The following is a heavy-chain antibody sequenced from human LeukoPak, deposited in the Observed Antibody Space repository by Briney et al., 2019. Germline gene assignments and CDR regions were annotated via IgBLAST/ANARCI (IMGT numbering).Heavy chain of an antibody. CDR3: ARDLKDDGFGAGGSLGF. D-gene: IGHD3-10*01. V-gene: IGHV1-2*02. J-gene: IGHJ4*02. CDR2: IDPNNGGT. CDR1: GYTFTSNY. Sequence: ASVKVSCKAFGYTFTSNYVHWVRQAPGQGPEWVGWIDPNNGGTYYAQHFQGRVTMTRDTSITTAYMELNSLTSDDTAVYYCARDLKDDGFGAGGSLGFWGQGTLVTVSS.